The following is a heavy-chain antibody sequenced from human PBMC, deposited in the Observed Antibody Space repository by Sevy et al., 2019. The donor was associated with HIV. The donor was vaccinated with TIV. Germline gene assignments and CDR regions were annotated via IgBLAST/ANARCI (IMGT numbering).Heavy chain of an antibody. D-gene: IGHD3-10*01. Sequence: GGSLRLSCTASGFTFGDYAMSWFRQAPGKGLEWVGFIRSKAYGGTTEYAASVKGRFTISRDDSKSIAYLQMNSLKTEDTAVYYCTRDRRYYGSGSYYVDYYYYYGMDVWGQGTTVTVSS. CDR3: TRDRRYYGSGSYYVDYYYYYGMDV. CDR1: GFTFGDYA. V-gene: IGHV3-49*03. CDR2: IRSKAYGGTT. J-gene: IGHJ6*02.